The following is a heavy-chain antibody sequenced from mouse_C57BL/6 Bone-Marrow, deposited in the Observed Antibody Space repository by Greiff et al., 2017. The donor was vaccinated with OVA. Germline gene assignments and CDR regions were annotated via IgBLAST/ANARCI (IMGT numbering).Heavy chain of an antibody. CDR2: IDPENGDT. V-gene: IGHV14-4*01. CDR3: TTWGRAY. D-gene: IGHD3-3*01. J-gene: IGHJ3*01. CDR1: GFNIKDDY. Sequence: DVQLVESGAELVRPGASVKLSCTASGFNIKDDYMHWVKQRPEQGLEWIGWIDPENGDTEYASKFQGKATITADTSSNTAYLQLSSLTSEDTAVYYCTTWGRAYWGQGTLVTVSA.